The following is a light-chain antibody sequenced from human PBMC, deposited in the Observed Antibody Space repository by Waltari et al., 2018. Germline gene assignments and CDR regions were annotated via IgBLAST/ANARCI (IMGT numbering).Light chain of an antibody. CDR2: DSS. CDR1: QGITNY. J-gene: IGKJ4*01. CDR3: QQHDNLPLT. V-gene: IGKV1-33*01. Sequence: DIQMTQSPSSLSASVRDRVTITCQPSQGITNYLNCHQQKPGKAPKLLIYDSSNLETGVPSRFSGSGSGTDFTFTISSLQPEDIATYFCQQHDNLPLTFGGGTKVQIK.